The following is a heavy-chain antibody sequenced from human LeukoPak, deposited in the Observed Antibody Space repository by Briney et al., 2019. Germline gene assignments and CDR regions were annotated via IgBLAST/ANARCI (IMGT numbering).Heavy chain of an antibody. CDR3: ARVDPDSSSTLEVFDY. CDR2: IYYSGST. CDR1: GGSLSSCY. D-gene: IGHD6-6*01. Sequence: SETLSLTCTVSGGSLSSCYWSWIRQPPGKGLEWIGYIYYSGSTNYNPSLKSRVTISVDTSKNQFSLKLSSVTAADTAVYYCARVDPDSSSTLEVFDYWGQGTLVTVSS. V-gene: IGHV4-59*01. J-gene: IGHJ4*02.